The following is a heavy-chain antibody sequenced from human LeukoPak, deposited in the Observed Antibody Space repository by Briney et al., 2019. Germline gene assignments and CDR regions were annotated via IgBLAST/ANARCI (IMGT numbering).Heavy chain of an antibody. V-gene: IGHV1-8*01. CDR1: GYTFTSYD. D-gene: IGHD2-15*01. CDR3: ARARPRYCSGGSCRLGIDY. Sequence: ASVKVSCKASGYTFTSYDINWVRQATGQGLEWMGWMNPNSGNTGYAQKFQGRVTMTRNTSISTAYMELSSLRSEDTAVYYCARARPRYCSGGSCRLGIDYWGQGTLVTVSS. CDR2: MNPNSGNT. J-gene: IGHJ4*02.